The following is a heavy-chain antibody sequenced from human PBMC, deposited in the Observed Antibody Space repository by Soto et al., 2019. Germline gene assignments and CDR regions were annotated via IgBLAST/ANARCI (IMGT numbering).Heavy chain of an antibody. J-gene: IGHJ4*02. D-gene: IGHD2-2*01. CDR1: GGSISSGGYY. CDR3: ARLGSLYCGSTTCSRPFDY. CDR2: ISYSGST. V-gene: IGHV4-30-4*01. Sequence: PSETLSLTCTVSGGSISSGGYYWSWIRQHPGTGLEWIGHISYSGSTYYNTSLKSRVTISVDTSKNQFSLKLNSVTAADTAMYYCARLGSLYCGSTTCSRPFDYWGQGTLVTVSS.